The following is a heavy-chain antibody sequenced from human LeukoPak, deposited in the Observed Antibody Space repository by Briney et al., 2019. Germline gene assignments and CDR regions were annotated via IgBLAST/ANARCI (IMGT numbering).Heavy chain of an antibody. J-gene: IGHJ4*02. CDR1: GFTVSSNY. CDR3: AKDNRITIFGVVMGPHFDY. CDR2: ISGSGGST. Sequence: TGGSLRLSCAASGFTVSSNYMSWVRQAPGKGLEWVSAISGSGGSTYYADSVKGRFTISRDNSKNTLYLQMNSLRAEDTAVYYCAKDNRITIFGVVMGPHFDYWGQGTLVTVSS. V-gene: IGHV3-23*01. D-gene: IGHD3-3*01.